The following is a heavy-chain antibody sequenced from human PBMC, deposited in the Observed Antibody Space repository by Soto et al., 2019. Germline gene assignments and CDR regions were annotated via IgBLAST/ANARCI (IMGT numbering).Heavy chain of an antibody. CDR1: GGTFSSYA. CDR2: IIPIFGTA. CDR3: ASGLVAPCGGDCLGAFDI. D-gene: IGHD2-21*02. Sequence: ASVKVSCKASGGTFSSYAISWVRQAPGQGLEWMGGIIPIFGTANYAQKFQGRVTITADESTSTAYMELSSLRSEDTAVYYCASGLVAPCGGDCLGAFDIWGQGTMVTVSS. J-gene: IGHJ3*02. V-gene: IGHV1-69*13.